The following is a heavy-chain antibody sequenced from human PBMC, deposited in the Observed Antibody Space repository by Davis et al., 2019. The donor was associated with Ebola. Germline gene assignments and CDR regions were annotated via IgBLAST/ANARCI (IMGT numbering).Heavy chain of an antibody. CDR1: GYSFANYW. V-gene: IGHV5-51*01. Sequence: GESLKISCEGSGYSFANYWIAWVRQVPGKGLEWMGIIYPGDSHTRYNPSFHGQVTISADRSINTGYLQWSGLKASDTAMYYCARHYKGEGGHSYEDYWGQGTLVTVSS. CDR2: IYPGDSHT. J-gene: IGHJ4*02. D-gene: IGHD5-18*01. CDR3: ARHYKGEGGHSYEDY.